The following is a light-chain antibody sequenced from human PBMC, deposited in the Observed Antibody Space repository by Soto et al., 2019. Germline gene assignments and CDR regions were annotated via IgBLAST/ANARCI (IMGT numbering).Light chain of an antibody. CDR1: RSVSRGY. Sequence: EIVLTQSPGTLSLSPGERVTLSCRASRSVSRGYLAWYQQKPGQAPRLLMYGASSRATGIPDRFSGRGSGTDFTLTITRLEPEDFAVYYCQQYGGSPTTFGQGTKVDIK. CDR3: QQYGGSPTT. J-gene: IGKJ2*01. V-gene: IGKV3-20*01. CDR2: GAS.